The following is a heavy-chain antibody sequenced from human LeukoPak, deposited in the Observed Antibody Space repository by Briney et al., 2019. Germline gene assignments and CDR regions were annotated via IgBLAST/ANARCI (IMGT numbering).Heavy chain of an antibody. CDR2: ISGSGSST. CDR3: AKYCSGGSCYWYYYYGMDV. CDR1: GVTFSSYA. Sequence: GASLRLSCAASGVTFSSYAMSWVRQAPGKGLEWVSAISGSGSSTYYADSVKGRFTISRDNSKNTLYLQMNSLRDEDTAVYYCAKYCSGGSCYWYYYYGMDVWGQGTTVTVSS. D-gene: IGHD2-15*01. V-gene: IGHV3-23*01. J-gene: IGHJ6*02.